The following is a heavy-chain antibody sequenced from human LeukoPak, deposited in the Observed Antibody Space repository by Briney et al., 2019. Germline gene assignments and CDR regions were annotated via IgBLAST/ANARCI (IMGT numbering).Heavy chain of an antibody. CDR1: GFTFSSYG. V-gene: IGHV3-30*02. J-gene: IGHJ6*03. CDR3: AKGGSSGYYKNYYYYYYMDV. CDR2: IRYDGSNK. Sequence: PGGSLRLSCAASGFTFSSYGMHWVRQAPGKGLEWVAFIRYDGSNKYYADSVKGRFTISRDNSKNTLYLQMNSLRAEDTAVYYCAKGGSSGYYKNYYYYYYMDVWGKGTTVTVSS. D-gene: IGHD3-22*01.